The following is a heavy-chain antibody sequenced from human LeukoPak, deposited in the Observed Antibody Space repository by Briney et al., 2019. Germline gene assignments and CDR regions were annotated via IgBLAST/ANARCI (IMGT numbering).Heavy chain of an antibody. Sequence: GRSLRLSCAASGFTFSSYGMHWVRQAPGKGLEWVAVIWYDGSNKYYADSVKGRFTISRDNSKNTLYLQMNSLRAEDTAVYYCASPPYDSSGYYNYWGQGTLVTVSS. CDR3: ASPPYDSSGYYNY. D-gene: IGHD3-22*01. CDR2: IWYDGSNK. V-gene: IGHV3-33*01. CDR1: GFTFSSYG. J-gene: IGHJ4*02.